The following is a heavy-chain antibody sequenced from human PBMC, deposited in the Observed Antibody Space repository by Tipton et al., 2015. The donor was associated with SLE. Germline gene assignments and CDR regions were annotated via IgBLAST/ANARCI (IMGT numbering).Heavy chain of an antibody. CDR3: ARDKPGVFGVVTPFDY. Sequence: TLSLTCTVSGGSISSSSYYWGWIRQPPGKGLEGIGRIYYSGSTYYNPSLKSRVTISVDTSKNQFSLKLSSVTAADTAVYYCARDKPGVFGVVTPFDYWGQGTLVTVSS. V-gene: IGHV4-39*07. D-gene: IGHD3-3*01. CDR1: GGSISSSSYY. CDR2: IYYSGST. J-gene: IGHJ4*02.